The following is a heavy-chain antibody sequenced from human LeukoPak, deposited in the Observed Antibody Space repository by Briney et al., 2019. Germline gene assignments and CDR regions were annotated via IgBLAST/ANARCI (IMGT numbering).Heavy chain of an antibody. D-gene: IGHD6-6*01. J-gene: IGHJ4*02. Sequence: AGGSLRLSCAASGFTFNTYAMSWVRQAPWERLQWVSGISDSGGNTYYADSVRGRFTISRDNSKNTLYLQMNSLGAEDTAVYYCARHRSSWLIDYWGQGTLVTVSS. CDR2: ISDSGGNT. CDR1: GFTFNTYA. CDR3: ARHRSSWLIDY. V-gene: IGHV3-23*01.